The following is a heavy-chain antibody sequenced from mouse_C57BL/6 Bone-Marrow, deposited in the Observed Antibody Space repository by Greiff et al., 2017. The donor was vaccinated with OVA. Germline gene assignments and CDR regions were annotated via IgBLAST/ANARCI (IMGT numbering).Heavy chain of an antibody. J-gene: IGHJ3*01. Sequence: EVQVVESGAELVRPGASVKLSCTASGFNFTDYYMHWVKQRPEQGLEWIGRIDPDGGGTEYAPKFQGKATMTVDQASNTAYLQLSSLTSEDTAVYYCTPYWFAYWGQGTLVTVSA. CDR1: GFNFTDYY. CDR3: TPYWFAY. V-gene: IGHV14-1*01. CDR2: IDPDGGGT.